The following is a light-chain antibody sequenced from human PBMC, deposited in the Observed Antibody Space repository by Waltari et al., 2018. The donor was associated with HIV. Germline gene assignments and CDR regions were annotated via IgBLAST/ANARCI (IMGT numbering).Light chain of an antibody. J-gene: IGLJ3*02. V-gene: IGLV1-47*01. Sequence: QSILTQPPSTSGTPGQRVTISCSGSGPNLGSNSVSWYHLLLGTAPKLLIYRNNQRPSGVPDRFSGSKSATSASLAIGGLRSEDEADYYCAAWDDSLSGPVFGGGTKLTVL. CDR2: RNN. CDR3: AAWDDSLSGPV. CDR1: GPNLGSNS.